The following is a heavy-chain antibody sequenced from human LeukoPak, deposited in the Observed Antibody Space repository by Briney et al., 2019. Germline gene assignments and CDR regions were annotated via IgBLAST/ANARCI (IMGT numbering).Heavy chain of an antibody. CDR2: ISGSGSTT. D-gene: IGHD3-22*01. J-gene: IGHJ3*02. V-gene: IGHV3-11*04. CDR3: ARGPSDYYDSSGIRDAFDI. Sequence: GGSLRLYCAASGFIFSKHYMSWIRQTPGKGLEWVSYISGSGSTTYYADSVKGRFTISSDNSKNSLYLQMNCLRAEDTAIYYCARGPSDYYDSSGIRDAFDIWGRGTMVTVSS. CDR1: GFIFSKHY.